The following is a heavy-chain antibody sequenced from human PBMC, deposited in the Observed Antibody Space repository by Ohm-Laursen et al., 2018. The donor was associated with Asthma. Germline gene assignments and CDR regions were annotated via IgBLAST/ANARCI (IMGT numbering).Heavy chain of an antibody. Sequence: GSLRLSCAASGFTFSSYSMNWVRQAPGKGLEWVSYISSSGNTIYYADSVKGRFTISRDNSKNTLYLQMNSLRAEDTAVYYCAKDRGDTIFGAVLFYWGQGTLVTVSS. CDR2: ISSSGNTI. CDR3: AKDRGDTIFGAVLFY. J-gene: IGHJ4*02. V-gene: IGHV3-48*01. D-gene: IGHD3-3*01. CDR1: GFTFSSYS.